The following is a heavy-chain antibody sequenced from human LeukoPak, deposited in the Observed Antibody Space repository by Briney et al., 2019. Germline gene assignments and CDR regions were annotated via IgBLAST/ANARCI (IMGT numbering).Heavy chain of an antibody. CDR2: IKSKTDGGTT. CDR1: GFTFSNAW. J-gene: IGHJ4*02. Sequence: GGSLRLSCAASGFTFSNAWMSWVRQAPGKGLEWVGRIKSKTDGGTTDYAAPVKGRFTISRDDSKNTLYLQMNSLKTEDTAVYYCTTAALYSGCDDGEMGFDYWGQGTLVTVSS. V-gene: IGHV3-15*01. CDR3: TTAALYSGCDDGEMGFDY. D-gene: IGHD1-26*01.